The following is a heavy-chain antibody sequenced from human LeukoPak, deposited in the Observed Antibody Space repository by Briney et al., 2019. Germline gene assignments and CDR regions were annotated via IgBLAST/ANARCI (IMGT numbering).Heavy chain of an antibody. CDR1: GYSFTSYW. J-gene: IGHJ4*02. Sequence: GESLKIPCKGSGYSFTSYWISWVRQMPGKGLEWMGRIDPSDSYTNYSPSFQGHVTISADKSISTAYLQWSSLKASDTAMYYCATDRRDHGDYEGYWGQGTLVTVSS. CDR2: IDPSDSYT. CDR3: ATDRRDHGDYEGY. D-gene: IGHD4-17*01. V-gene: IGHV5-10-1*01.